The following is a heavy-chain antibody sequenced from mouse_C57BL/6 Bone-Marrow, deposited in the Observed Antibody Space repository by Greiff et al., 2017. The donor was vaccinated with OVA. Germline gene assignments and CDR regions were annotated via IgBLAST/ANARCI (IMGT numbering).Heavy chain of an antibody. Sequence: EVKLVESGAELVRPGASVKLSCTASGFNIKDDYMHWVKQRPEQGLEWIGWIDPENGDTEYASKFQGKATITADTSSNTAYLQLSSLTSEDTAVYYCTTSGDYYAMDYWGQGTSVTVSS. CDR1: GFNIKDDY. V-gene: IGHV14-4*01. CDR2: IDPENGDT. CDR3: TTSGDYYAMDY. J-gene: IGHJ4*01. D-gene: IGHD1-1*02.